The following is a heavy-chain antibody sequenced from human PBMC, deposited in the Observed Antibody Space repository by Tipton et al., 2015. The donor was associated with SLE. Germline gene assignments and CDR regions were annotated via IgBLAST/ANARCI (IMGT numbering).Heavy chain of an antibody. V-gene: IGHV4-59*01. CDR2: IYYSEST. Sequence: TLSLTCAVSGGSISSYYWSWIRQPPGKGLEWIGYIYYSESTNYNPSLKSRVTISVDTSKNQFSLKLSSVTAADTAVYYCARDQEGTGWFDPWGQGTLVTVSS. D-gene: IGHD1-1*01. CDR3: ARDQEGTGWFDP. CDR1: GGSISSYY. J-gene: IGHJ5*02.